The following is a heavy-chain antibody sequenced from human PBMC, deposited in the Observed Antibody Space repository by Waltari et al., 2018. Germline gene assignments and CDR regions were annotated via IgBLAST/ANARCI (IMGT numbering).Heavy chain of an antibody. D-gene: IGHD3-22*01. CDR1: EFTFSSYV. CDR3: ARDYYDRTNCHGMDV. Sequence: QVQLVESGGGVVQPGRSLRLSCAASEFTFSSYVMHWVRQAPGKGLEWVAVISYNERNIYYIDSVKGRFTISRDNSKKMLFLQMNSLRAEDTAVYYCARDYYDRTNCHGMDVWGQGTTVTVSS. J-gene: IGHJ6*02. V-gene: IGHV3-30*04. CDR2: ISYNERNI.